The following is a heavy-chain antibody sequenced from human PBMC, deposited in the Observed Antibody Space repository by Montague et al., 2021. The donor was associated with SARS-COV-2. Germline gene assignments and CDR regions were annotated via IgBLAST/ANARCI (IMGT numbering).Heavy chain of an antibody. CDR2: MYDRGST. CDR3: ARDMSSGDGMDV. CDR1: GVAINKFH. V-gene: IGHV4-4*07. Sequence: SETLSLTCTVSGVAINKFHWSWIRQPAGKGLEWIGRMYDRGSTDYSPPLKSRVTMSVDTSKNRLSPRLKSVTAADTAVYYCARDMSSGDGMDVWGQGTTVTVS. D-gene: IGHD3-22*01. J-gene: IGHJ6*02.